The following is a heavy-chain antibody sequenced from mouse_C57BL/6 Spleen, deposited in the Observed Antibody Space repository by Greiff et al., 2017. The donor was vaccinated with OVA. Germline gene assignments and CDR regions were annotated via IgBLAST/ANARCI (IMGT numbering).Heavy chain of an antibody. CDR2: ISSGSSTI. CDR1: GFTFSDYG. J-gene: IGHJ3*01. Sequence: EVKVVESGGGLVKPGGSLKLSCAASGFTFSDYGMHWVRQAPEKGLEWVAYISSGSSTIYYADTVKGRFPISRDNAKNTLFLQMTSLRAEDTAMYYCARSRGAWFAYWGQGTLVTVSA. V-gene: IGHV5-17*01. CDR3: ARSRGAWFAY.